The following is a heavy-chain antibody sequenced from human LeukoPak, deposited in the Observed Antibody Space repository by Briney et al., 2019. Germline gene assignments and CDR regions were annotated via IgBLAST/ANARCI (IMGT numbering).Heavy chain of an antibody. D-gene: IGHD3-10*01. CDR1: GGTFSSYA. CDR3: ARDYGSGSYSIFDY. Sequence: GASVKVSCKASGGTFSSYAISWVRQAPGQGLEWMGGIIPIFGTANYAQKFQGRVTITADKSTSTAYMELSSLRSEDTAVYYCARDYGSGSYSIFDYWGQGTLVTVSS. J-gene: IGHJ4*02. CDR2: IIPIFGTA. V-gene: IGHV1-69*06.